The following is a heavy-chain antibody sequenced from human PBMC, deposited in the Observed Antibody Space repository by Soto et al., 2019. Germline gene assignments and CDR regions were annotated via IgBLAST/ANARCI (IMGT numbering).Heavy chain of an antibody. Sequence: EVQLVESGGGLVQPGGSLRLSCAASGFTFSSYEMNWVRQAPGKGLEWVSYISSSGSTIYYADSVKGRFTISRDNAKNARYLQMNSLGAEDTAVYYCAGGQYSSGGGYFDYWGQETLVTVSS. V-gene: IGHV3-48*03. CDR1: GFTFSSYE. CDR3: AGGQYSSGGGYFDY. D-gene: IGHD6-19*01. J-gene: IGHJ4*02. CDR2: ISSSGSTI.